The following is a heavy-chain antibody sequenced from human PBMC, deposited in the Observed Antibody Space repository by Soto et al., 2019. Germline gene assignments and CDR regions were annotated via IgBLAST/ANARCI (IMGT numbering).Heavy chain of an antibody. D-gene: IGHD2-15*01. CDR2: ISDSGGST. CDR3: TKGWLDY. Sequence: EVYLLDSGGGLVQPGGSLRVSCVASRFTFDNYVMSWVRQAPGKGLEWVSSISDSGGSTYYADSVKGRFTISRDKSKNTLHLQMNSLRAEDTAVYYCTKGWLDYWGQGTLVTVSS. CDR1: RFTFDNYV. J-gene: IGHJ4*02. V-gene: IGHV3-23*01.